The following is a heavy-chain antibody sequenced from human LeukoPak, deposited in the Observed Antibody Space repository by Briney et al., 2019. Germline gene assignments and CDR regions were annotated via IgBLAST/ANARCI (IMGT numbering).Heavy chain of an antibody. J-gene: IGHJ3*02. Sequence: QPGGSLRLSCAASGFTVSSNYMSWVRQGPGKGLQWVSVIYSGGSTYYADSVKGRFTISRDNSKNTLYLQMNSLRAEDTAVYYCAKLHDYVWGSYRRNAFDIWGQGTMVTVSS. V-gene: IGHV3-53*01. CDR3: AKLHDYVWGSYRRNAFDI. CDR2: IYSGGST. CDR1: GFTVSSNY. D-gene: IGHD3-16*02.